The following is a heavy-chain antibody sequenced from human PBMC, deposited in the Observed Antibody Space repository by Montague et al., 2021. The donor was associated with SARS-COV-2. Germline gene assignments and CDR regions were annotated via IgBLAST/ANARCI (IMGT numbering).Heavy chain of an antibody. Sequence: CAISGDSDCIKILTRNWNRQSPSRRLDRLGGSYYGSEWYNDYAESVKSRITIDPDTSKHQFSLPLNSVTAEDTAVYYCARIPVGSKYYFDFWGQGTLVTVSS. CDR3: ARIPVGSKYYFDF. V-gene: IGHV6-1*01. CDR1: GDSDCIKILT. CDR2: SYYGSEWYN. D-gene: IGHD2-2*01. J-gene: IGHJ4*02.